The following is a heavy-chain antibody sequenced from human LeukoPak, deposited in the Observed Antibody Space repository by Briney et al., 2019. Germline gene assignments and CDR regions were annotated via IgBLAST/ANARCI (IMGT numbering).Heavy chain of an antibody. D-gene: IGHD6-13*01. Sequence: GGSLRLSCTASGFTFSSYAMSWVRQAPGKGLEWVTVISYHGNNKYYTDSVKGRFSISRDNSKSTLYLQMNSLRDDDTAIYYCVKDSSYRHVAAEGYCDFWGQGTLVTVSS. CDR2: ISYHGNNK. CDR1: GFTFSSYA. J-gene: IGHJ4*02. CDR3: VKDSSYRHVAAEGYCDF. V-gene: IGHV3-30*18.